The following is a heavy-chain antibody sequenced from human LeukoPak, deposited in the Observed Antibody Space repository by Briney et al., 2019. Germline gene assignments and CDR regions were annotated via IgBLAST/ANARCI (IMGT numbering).Heavy chain of an antibody. V-gene: IGHV6-1*01. D-gene: IGHD2-2*01. Sequence: SQTLSLTCAISGDSVSSNSAAWNWIRQSPSRGLEWLGRTYYRSKWYNDYAVSVKSRITINPDTSKNQFSLQLNSVTPKDTAVYYCAREGYCSSTSCYYFDYWGQGALVTVSS. J-gene: IGHJ4*02. CDR1: GDSVSSNSAA. CDR2: TYYRSKWYN. CDR3: AREGYCSSTSCYYFDY.